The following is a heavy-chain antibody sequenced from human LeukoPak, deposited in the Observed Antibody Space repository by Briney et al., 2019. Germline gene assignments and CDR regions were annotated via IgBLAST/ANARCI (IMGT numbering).Heavy chain of an antibody. Sequence: GGSLRLSWAASGFTFSSYEMNWVRQAPGKGLEWVSYISSSGSTIYYADSVKGRFTISRDNAKNSLYLQMNSLRAEDTAVYYCARGPAAAGTFDYWGQGTLVTVSS. D-gene: IGHD6-13*01. CDR1: GFTFSSYE. J-gene: IGHJ4*02. CDR2: ISSSGSTI. V-gene: IGHV3-48*03. CDR3: ARGPAAAGTFDY.